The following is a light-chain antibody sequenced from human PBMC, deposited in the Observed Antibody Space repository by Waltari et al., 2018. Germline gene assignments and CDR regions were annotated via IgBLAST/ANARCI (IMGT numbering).Light chain of an antibody. CDR1: QSLVNSDGNIY. Sequence: VVLTQSPLSLPVTLGQPASISCSSSQSLVNSDGNIYLNWFHQRPGQSPRRLIYKISNRDSGVPDRFSGSGSGTDFTLKISRVEAEDVGIYYCMHGGHWPYTFGQGTKLEIK. J-gene: IGKJ2*01. CDR3: MHGGHWPYT. V-gene: IGKV2-30*01. CDR2: KIS.